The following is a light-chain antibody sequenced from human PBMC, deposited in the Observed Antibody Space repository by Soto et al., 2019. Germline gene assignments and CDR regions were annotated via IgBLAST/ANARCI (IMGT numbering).Light chain of an antibody. CDR2: GAS. Sequence: EIVLTQSPGTLSLSPGERATLSCRASQSVSSSYLAWYQQKPGQAPRLLIYGASTRATGIPARFSGSGSGTEFTPTINSLQSEDFAVYYCQQYSNWPLTFGGGTKVDIK. J-gene: IGKJ4*01. V-gene: IGKV3D-15*01. CDR3: QQYSNWPLT. CDR1: QSVSSSY.